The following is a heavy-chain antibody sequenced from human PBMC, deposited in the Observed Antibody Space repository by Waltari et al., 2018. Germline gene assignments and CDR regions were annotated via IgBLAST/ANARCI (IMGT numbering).Heavy chain of an antibody. D-gene: IGHD2-15*01. CDR1: GYTFSVSY. V-gene: IGHV1-2*06. J-gene: IGHJ4*02. CDR2: YEPNSGGT. CDR3: AAKSVVLPATYDY. Sequence: QVQLVQSGAEVQKPGASVKVSCKASGYTFSVSYIHWVRQAPGQGLELMGRYEPNSGGTDCARKCAGRVPMTRDPSFSTAYVELSSLRSDDTAVYYCAAKSVVLPATYDYWGQGTLVTVAS.